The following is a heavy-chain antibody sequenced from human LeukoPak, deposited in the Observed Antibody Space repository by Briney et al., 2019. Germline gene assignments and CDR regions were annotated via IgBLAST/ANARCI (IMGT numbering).Heavy chain of an antibody. CDR3: ARGLLWFGEVPGDWFDP. CDR2: ISSSTGTI. J-gene: IGHJ5*02. D-gene: IGHD3-10*01. CDR1: GFTFSSYN. Sequence: GGSLRLSCAASGFTFSSYNMNWVRQAPGKGLEWISYISSSTGTIYYADSVKGRFTISRDNAKNSLYLQMNSLRAEDTAVYYCARGLLWFGEVPGDWFDPWGQGTLVTVSS. V-gene: IGHV3-48*04.